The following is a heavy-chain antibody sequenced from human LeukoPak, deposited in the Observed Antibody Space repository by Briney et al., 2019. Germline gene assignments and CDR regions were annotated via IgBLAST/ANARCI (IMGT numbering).Heavy chain of an antibody. CDR2: IYMSGST. Sequence: SETLSLTCTVSGGSISSYYCSWIRQPAGKGREWIGRIYMSGSTNYNPSLKSRVTISVDKSKNQFSLKLSSVTAADTAVYYCATLRYSYGYETWGQGTLVTVSS. CDR3: ATLRYSYGYET. J-gene: IGHJ4*02. CDR1: GGSISSYY. D-gene: IGHD5-18*01. V-gene: IGHV4-4*07.